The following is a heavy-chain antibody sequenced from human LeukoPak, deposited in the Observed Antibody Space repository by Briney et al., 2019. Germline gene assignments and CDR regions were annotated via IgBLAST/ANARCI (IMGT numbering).Heavy chain of an antibody. V-gene: IGHV4-59*13. CDR2: IYYSGNT. J-gene: IGHJ4*02. Sequence: SETLSLTCTVSGGSITNYYWSWIRQSPGKGLEWIGYIYYSGNTDYNASLKSRVTMSVDTSKNQFSLKLSSVTAADTAVYYCARSILHSGGSCCWYYFDYWGQGTLVTVSS. CDR1: GGSITNYY. CDR3: ARSILHSGGSCCWYYFDY. D-gene: IGHD2-15*01.